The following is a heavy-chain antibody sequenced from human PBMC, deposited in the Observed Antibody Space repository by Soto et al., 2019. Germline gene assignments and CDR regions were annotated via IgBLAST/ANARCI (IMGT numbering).Heavy chain of an antibody. V-gene: IGHV3-48*03. D-gene: IGHD5-12*01. CDR3: VKEKSVMHSGYYAFDI. CDR1: GFAFNSYE. CDR2: IDSGGSRL. J-gene: IGHJ3*02. Sequence: GGSLRLSCAASGFAFNSYEMDWVRQAQGKGLEWVANIDSGGSRLLYSDSVKGRFTISRDNVRNLLYLDMNSLRAEDTALYYCVKEKSVMHSGYYAFDIWGQGTIFTVSS.